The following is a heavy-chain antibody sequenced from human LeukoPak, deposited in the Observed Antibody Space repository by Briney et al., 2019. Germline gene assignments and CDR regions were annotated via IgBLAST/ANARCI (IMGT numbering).Heavy chain of an antibody. J-gene: IGHJ3*02. V-gene: IGHV3-30*18. CDR1: GFTFSSYG. Sequence: PGRSLRLSCAASGFTFSSYGMHWVRQAPGKGLEWVAVISYDGSNKYYADSVKGRFTISRDNSKNTLYLQMNSLRAEDTAVYYCAKALRDYYDSSGYYRFAFDIWGQGTMVTVSS. D-gene: IGHD3-22*01. CDR3: AKALRDYYDSSGYYRFAFDI. CDR2: ISYDGSNK.